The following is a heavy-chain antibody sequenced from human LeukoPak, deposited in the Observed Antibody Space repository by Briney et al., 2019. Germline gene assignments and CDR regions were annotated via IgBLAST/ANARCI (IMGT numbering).Heavy chain of an antibody. CDR2: IYYSGST. D-gene: IGHD4-23*01. CDR3: ARWVVTGYYFDY. Sequence: SETLSLTCTVSGGSISSSAYYWGWIRPPPGKGLEWIGSIYYSGSTYYNPSLKRRVTISVDTSKNQFSLKLSSVTAADTAVYYCARWVVTGYYFDYWGQGTLVTVSS. J-gene: IGHJ4*02. V-gene: IGHV4-39*07. CDR1: GGSISSSAYY.